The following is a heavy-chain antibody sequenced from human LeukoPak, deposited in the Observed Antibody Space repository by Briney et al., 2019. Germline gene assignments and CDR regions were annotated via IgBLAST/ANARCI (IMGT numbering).Heavy chain of an antibody. D-gene: IGHD7-27*01. CDR1: GFTFSSYG. CDR3: AKDPYKLGRYYFDY. V-gene: IGHV3-30*18. CDR2: ISYDGSNK. J-gene: IGHJ4*02. Sequence: GGSLRLSCAASGFTFSSYGMHWVRQAPGKGLEWVAVISYDGSNKYYADSVKGRFTISRDNSKNTLYLQMNSLRAEDTAVYYCAKDPYKLGRYYFDYWGQGTLVTVSS.